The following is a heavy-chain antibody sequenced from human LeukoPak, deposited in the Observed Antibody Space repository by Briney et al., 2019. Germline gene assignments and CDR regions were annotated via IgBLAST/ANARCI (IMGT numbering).Heavy chain of an antibody. CDR2: IYYSGST. CDR1: GGSISSSSYY. D-gene: IGHD3/OR15-3a*01. Sequence: PSETLSLTCTVSGGSISSSSYYWGWIRQPPGKGLEWIGSIYYSGSTYYNPSLKSRVTISVDTSKNQFSLQLNSVTPEDTAVYYCARSLFRLGMLYYYYMDVWGKGTTVTVSS. CDR3: ARSLFRLGMLYYYYMDV. J-gene: IGHJ6*03. V-gene: IGHV4-39*07.